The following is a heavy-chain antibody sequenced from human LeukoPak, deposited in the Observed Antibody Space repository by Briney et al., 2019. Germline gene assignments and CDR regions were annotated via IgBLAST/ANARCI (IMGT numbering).Heavy chain of an antibody. J-gene: IGHJ4*02. V-gene: IGHV4-30-4*08. CDR1: GGSISSNDYY. Sequence: PSQTLSLTCTVSGGSISSNDYYWSWIRQPPGKGLEWIGYTYYSGSTYYNPSLKSRVTISVDTSKNQFSLKLSSVTAADAAVYYCARGSPYGSGSYCDYWGQGTLVTVSS. D-gene: IGHD3-10*01. CDR3: ARGSPYGSGSYCDY. CDR2: TYYSGST.